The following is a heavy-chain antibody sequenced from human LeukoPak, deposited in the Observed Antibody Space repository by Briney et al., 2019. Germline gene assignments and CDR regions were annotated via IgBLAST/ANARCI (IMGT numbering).Heavy chain of an antibody. Sequence: SETLSLTCTVPGGSISSYYWSWIRQPPGKGLEWIGYIYYSGSTNYNPSLKSRVTISVDTSKNQFSLKLSSVTAADTAVYYCARVHGLYYYGMDVWGQGTTVTVSS. CDR2: IYYSGST. V-gene: IGHV4-59*01. D-gene: IGHD4-17*01. CDR3: ARVHGLYYYGMDV. CDR1: GGSISSYY. J-gene: IGHJ6*02.